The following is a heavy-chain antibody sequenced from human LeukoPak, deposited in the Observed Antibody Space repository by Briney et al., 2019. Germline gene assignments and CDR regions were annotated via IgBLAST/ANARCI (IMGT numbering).Heavy chain of an antibody. CDR3: TKDIDGDYRFGVDF. CDR2: VSWNSGSI. V-gene: IGHV3-9*01. Sequence: GGSLRLSCAASGFTFSSYWMSWVRQVPGKGLEWVSGVSWNSGSIGYADSVKGRFTISRDNAKNSLYLQMNSLRAEDTALYYCTKDIDGDYRFGVDFWGQGTLVTVSS. J-gene: IGHJ4*02. D-gene: IGHD4-17*01. CDR1: GFTFSSYW.